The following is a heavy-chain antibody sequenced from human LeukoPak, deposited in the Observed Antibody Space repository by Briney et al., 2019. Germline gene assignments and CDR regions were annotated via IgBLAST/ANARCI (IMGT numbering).Heavy chain of an antibody. CDR3: AGGTIFGVVIPYYYYMDV. CDR2: IIPIFGTA. CDR1: GGTFSSYA. J-gene: IGHJ6*03. V-gene: IGHV1-69*13. Sequence: SVKVSCKASGGTFSSYAISWVRQAPGQGLEWMGGIIPIFGTANYAQKFQGRVTITADESTSTAYMELSSLRSEDTAVYYCAGGTIFGVVIPYYYYMDVWGKGTTVTVSS. D-gene: IGHD3-3*01.